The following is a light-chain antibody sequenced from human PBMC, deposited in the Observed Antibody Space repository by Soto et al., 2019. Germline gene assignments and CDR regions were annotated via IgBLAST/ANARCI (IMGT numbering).Light chain of an antibody. J-gene: IGKJ1*01. CDR1: QSVLYSPNNKNY. CDR2: WAS. Sequence: DFVLTQSPDSLAVSLGERATINCKSSQSVLYSPNNKNYLAWYQQKSGEPPRLLIYWASTRESGVPDRFSGSGSETDFTLTISILQAEDVAVYFCHQYSTLPWTFGQGTKVEIK. CDR3: HQYSTLPWT. V-gene: IGKV4-1*01.